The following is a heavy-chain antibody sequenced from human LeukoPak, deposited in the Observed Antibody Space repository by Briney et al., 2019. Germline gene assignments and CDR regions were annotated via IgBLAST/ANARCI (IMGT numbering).Heavy chain of an antibody. V-gene: IGHV3-7*03. Sequence: GGSLRLSCAASGFTFSNNWMTWVRQAPGKGLEWVASVKKDASEKYYVDSVKGRFTISRDNAKNSLYLQMNSLRAEDTAVYYCARGAGYSGSYGFDYWGQGTLVTVSS. CDR3: ARGAGYSGSYGFDY. CDR2: VKKDASEK. D-gene: IGHD1-26*01. J-gene: IGHJ4*02. CDR1: GFTFSNNW.